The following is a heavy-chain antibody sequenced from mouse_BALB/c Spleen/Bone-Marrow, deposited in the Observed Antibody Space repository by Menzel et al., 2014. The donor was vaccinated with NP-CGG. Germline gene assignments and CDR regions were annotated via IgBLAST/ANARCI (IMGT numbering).Heavy chain of an antibody. CDR1: GFAFSSYA. Sequence: VMLVESGGGLVKPGGSLKVSCAASGFAFSSYAMSWVRQSPEKRLEGVAEISSGASYSYYPDTVTGRFTIARDNVKNTLTLEMSSLRSEDTAMYYCVREGAYWGQGTLVTASA. V-gene: IGHV5-9-4*01. CDR2: ISSGASYS. J-gene: IGHJ3*01. CDR3: VREGAY.